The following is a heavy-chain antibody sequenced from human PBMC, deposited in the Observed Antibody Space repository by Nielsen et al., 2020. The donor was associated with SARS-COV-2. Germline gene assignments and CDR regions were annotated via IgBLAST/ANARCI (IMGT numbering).Heavy chain of an antibody. Sequence: GSLRLSCAVYGGSFSGYYWSWIRQPPGKGLEWIGEINHSGSTNYNPSLKSRVTISEDTSKNQFSLNLSSVTAADTAVYYCARTTVTTAFDYWGQGTLVTVSS. V-gene: IGHV4-34*01. CDR2: INHSGST. J-gene: IGHJ4*02. CDR3: ARTTVTTAFDY. D-gene: IGHD4-17*01. CDR1: GGSFSGYY.